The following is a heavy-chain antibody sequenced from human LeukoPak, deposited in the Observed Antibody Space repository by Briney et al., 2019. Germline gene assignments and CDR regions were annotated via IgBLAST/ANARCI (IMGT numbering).Heavy chain of an antibody. Sequence: GRSLRLSCAASGFTFSSYSMNWVRQAPGKGLEWVSYISSSSSTIYYADSVKGRFTISRDNAKNSLYLQMNSLRAEDTAVYYCARDLNKGYYDFWSGYYSPAGYWGQGTLVTVSS. V-gene: IGHV3-48*01. CDR2: ISSSSSTI. CDR1: GFTFSSYS. J-gene: IGHJ4*02. D-gene: IGHD3-3*01. CDR3: ARDLNKGYYDFWSGYYSPAGY.